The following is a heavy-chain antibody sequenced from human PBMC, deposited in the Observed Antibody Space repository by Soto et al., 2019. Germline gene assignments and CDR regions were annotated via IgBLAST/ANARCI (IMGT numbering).Heavy chain of an antibody. CDR3: ARETSRNYAS. CDR1: GYTFSDYY. D-gene: IGHD1-7*01. CDR2: IKPNSGGT. Sequence: QVQLVQSGAEVKKPGASVRVSCKASGYTFSDYYIHWVRQAPGQGLEWMGWIKPNSGGTNYAQKFQGWVTMTRDTSISTAYMELSRLRSDDTAMYYCARETSRNYASWGQGTLVTVSS. J-gene: IGHJ5*02. V-gene: IGHV1-2*04.